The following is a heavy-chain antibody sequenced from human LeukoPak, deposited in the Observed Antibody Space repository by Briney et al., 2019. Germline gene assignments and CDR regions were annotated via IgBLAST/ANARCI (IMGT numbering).Heavy chain of an antibody. J-gene: IGHJ4*02. CDR1: GFTFSSHW. D-gene: IGHD1-26*01. Sequence: GGSLRLSCAASGFTFSSHWMGWVRQAPGKGPEWVANIKQDGTEIYYVDSVKGRFTISRDNAKNSLYLQMNSLRDEDTAVYYCARVKVVGATFFDYWGQGTLVTVSS. CDR2: IKQDGTEI. V-gene: IGHV3-7*01. CDR3: ARVKVVGATFFDY.